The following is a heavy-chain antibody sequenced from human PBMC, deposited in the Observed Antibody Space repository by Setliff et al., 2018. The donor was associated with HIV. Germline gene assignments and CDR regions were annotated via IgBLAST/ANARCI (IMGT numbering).Heavy chain of an antibody. J-gene: IGHJ4*02. CDR1: GGSISSHY. D-gene: IGHD3-10*01. Sequence: SETLSLTCTVSGGSISSHYWSWIRQPPGKGLEWIGSIYYSGSTNYNPSLKSRVTISVDTSKNQFSLKLSSVTAADTAVYYCARQGVVSFPFDYWGQGTLVTVSS. CDR2: IYYSGST. V-gene: IGHV4-59*08. CDR3: ARQGVVSFPFDY.